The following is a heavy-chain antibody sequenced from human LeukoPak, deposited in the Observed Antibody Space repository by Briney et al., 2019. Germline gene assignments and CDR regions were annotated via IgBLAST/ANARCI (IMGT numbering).Heavy chain of an antibody. V-gene: IGHV3-9*01. J-gene: IGHJ4*02. Sequence: GGSLRLSCAASGFTFDDYAMHWVRQAPGKGLEWVSGISWNSGSIGYADSVKGRFTISRDNAKNSLYLQMNSLRAEDTALYYCAKGYYGGNSGEFDYWGQGTLVTVSS. D-gene: IGHD4-23*01. CDR2: ISWNSGSI. CDR1: GFTFDDYA. CDR3: AKGYYGGNSGEFDY.